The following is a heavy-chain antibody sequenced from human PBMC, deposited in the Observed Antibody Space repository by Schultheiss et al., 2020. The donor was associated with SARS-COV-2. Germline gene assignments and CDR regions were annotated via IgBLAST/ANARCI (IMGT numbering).Heavy chain of an antibody. CDR2: ISYSGST. CDR3: ARESCTSGVCYIDY. J-gene: IGHJ4*02. V-gene: IGHV4-39*07. D-gene: IGHD2-8*01. CDR1: GGSINSYP. Sequence: SETLSLTCTVSGGSINSYPLGLIRQPPGKGLEWIGSISYSGSTYYNPSLKSRVTISLDTSKNQSSLKLSSVTAADTAVYYCARESCTSGVCYIDYWGQGTLVTVSS.